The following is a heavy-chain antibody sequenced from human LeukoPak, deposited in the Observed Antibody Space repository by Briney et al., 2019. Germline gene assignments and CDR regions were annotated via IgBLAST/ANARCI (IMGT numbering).Heavy chain of an antibody. CDR3: VRDERAYSSS. CDR2: INPNSGGT. Sequence: GASVKVSCKASGYTFTGYYMHWVRQAHGQGLGWMGRINPNSGGTNYAQKFQGRVTMTRDTSISTAYMELSRLRSDDTAVYYCVRDERAYSSSWGQGTLVTVSS. CDR1: GYTFTGYY. V-gene: IGHV1-2*06. D-gene: IGHD6-13*01. J-gene: IGHJ4*02.